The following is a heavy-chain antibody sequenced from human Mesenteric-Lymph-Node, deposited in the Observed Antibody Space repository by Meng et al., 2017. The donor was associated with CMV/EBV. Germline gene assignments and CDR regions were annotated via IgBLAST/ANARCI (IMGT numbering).Heavy chain of an antibody. D-gene: IGHD2-2*01. CDR3: ARDRPAARSYYYYGMDV. CDR1: GFTFSSYW. Sequence: GGSLRLSCAASGFTFSSYWMSWVRQAPGKGLEWVTNINQDGSEKFYVDSVKGRFTISRDNAKNSLYLQLNSLRAEDTAVYYCARDRPAARSYYYYGMDVWGQGTTVTVSS. CDR2: INQDGSEK. J-gene: IGHJ6*02. V-gene: IGHV3-7*01.